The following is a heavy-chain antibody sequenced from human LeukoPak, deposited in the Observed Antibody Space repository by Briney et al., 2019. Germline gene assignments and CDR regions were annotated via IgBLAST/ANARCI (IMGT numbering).Heavy chain of an antibody. D-gene: IGHD2-21*01. J-gene: IGHJ4*02. CDR1: GGSFSGYY. CDR3: ERGPVADY. CDR2: INHSGST. Sequence: SETLSLTCAVYGGSFSGYYWSWIRRPPGKGLEWIGEINHSGSTNYNPSLKSRVTISVDTSKNQFSLKLSSVTAADTAVYYCERGPVADYWGQGTLVTVSS. V-gene: IGHV4-34*01.